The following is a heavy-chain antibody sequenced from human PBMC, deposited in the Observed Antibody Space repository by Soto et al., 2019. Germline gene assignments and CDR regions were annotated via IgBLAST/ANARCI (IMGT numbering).Heavy chain of an antibody. CDR3: ARHLGNGWFDP. V-gene: IGHV3-7*01. D-gene: IGHD4-4*01. CDR2: IKEDGSEK. J-gene: IGHJ5*02. Sequence: GGSLRLSCAASGFTLSNYWMDWVRQAPGKGLEWVANIKEDGSEKYYVDSVKGRFTISRDDAKNSLYLQMNSLRAEDTALYYCARHLGNGWFDPWGQGTLVTVSS. CDR1: GFTLSNYW.